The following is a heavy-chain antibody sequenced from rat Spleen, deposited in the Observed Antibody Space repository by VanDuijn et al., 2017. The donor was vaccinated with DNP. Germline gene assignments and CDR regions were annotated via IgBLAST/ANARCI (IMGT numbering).Heavy chain of an antibody. V-gene: IGHV3-1*01. CDR1: GYSITSSY. D-gene: IGHD1-2*01. CDR2: ISYSGTT. CDR3: ARHDYYSSPYYAMDA. Sequence: EVQLQASGPGLVKPSQSLSLTCSVTGYSITSSYRWNWIRKFPGNKMEWIGHISYSGTTNYNPSLKSRISITRDTSKNQFFLQLNSVTTEDTATYYCARHDYYSSPYYAMDAWGQGTSVTVSS. J-gene: IGHJ4*01.